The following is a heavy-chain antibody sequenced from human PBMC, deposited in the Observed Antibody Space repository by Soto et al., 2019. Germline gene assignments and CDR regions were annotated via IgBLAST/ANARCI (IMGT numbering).Heavy chain of an antibody. D-gene: IGHD7-27*01. CDR2: ANPSGYTT. V-gene: IGHV3-48*02. CDR1: GFTFSDYS. Sequence: EEQLAESGGGLVQPGGSLRLSCVGSGFTFSDYSLSWFRQPPGKGLEWVAYANPSGYTTYYPESGEGRFAISRDNAMNSLYLQMSSLRDEDTATYYCAGDYLTGDYREALDIWGQGTAVTVSS. J-gene: IGHJ3*02. CDR3: AGDYLTGDYREALDI.